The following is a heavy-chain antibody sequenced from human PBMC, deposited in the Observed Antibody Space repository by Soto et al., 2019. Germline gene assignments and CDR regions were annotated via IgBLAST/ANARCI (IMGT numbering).Heavy chain of an antibody. V-gene: IGHV2-5*02. CDR1: GFSLTTARVG. CDR2: IYWVDSK. CDR3: AHAYGGRSLY. D-gene: IGHD1-26*01. Sequence: QITLKESGPTLVKPTQTLTLTCTFSGFSLTTARVGVGWIRQPPGEALEWLAVIYWVDSKTYRPSLESRLTITKDTSKNQVALTMTNMDPLDTATYYCAHAYGGRSLYWGQGTLVTVSS. J-gene: IGHJ4*02.